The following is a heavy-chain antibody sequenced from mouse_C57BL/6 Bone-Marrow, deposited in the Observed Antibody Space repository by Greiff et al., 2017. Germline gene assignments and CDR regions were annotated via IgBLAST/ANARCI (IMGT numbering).Heavy chain of an antibody. Sequence: EVKLMEPGAELVRPGASVKLSCTASGFNIKDDYMHWVKQRPEQGLEWIGWIDPENGDTEYASKFQGKATITADTSSNTAYLQLSSLTSEDTAVYYCTTSGYDPYWYFDVWGTGTTVTVSS. CDR2: IDPENGDT. J-gene: IGHJ1*03. CDR3: TTSGYDPYWYFDV. CDR1: GFNIKDDY. V-gene: IGHV14-4*01. D-gene: IGHD2-2*01.